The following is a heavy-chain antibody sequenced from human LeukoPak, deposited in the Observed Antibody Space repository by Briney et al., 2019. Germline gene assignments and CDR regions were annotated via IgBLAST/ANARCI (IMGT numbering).Heavy chain of an antibody. Sequence: ASVKVSCKASGYTFTSYYMHWVRQAPGQGLEWMGIINPSGGSTSYAQKFQGRVTMARDMSTSTVYMELSSLRSEDTAVYYCALNYGSGSYYRDYWGQGTLVTVSS. CDR3: ALNYGSGSYYRDY. J-gene: IGHJ4*02. CDR2: INPSGGST. D-gene: IGHD3-10*01. CDR1: GYTFTSYY. V-gene: IGHV1-46*01.